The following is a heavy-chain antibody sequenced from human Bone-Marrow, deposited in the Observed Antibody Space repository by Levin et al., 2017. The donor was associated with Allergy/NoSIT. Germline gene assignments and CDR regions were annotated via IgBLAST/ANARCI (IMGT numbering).Heavy chain of an antibody. Sequence: SVKVSCKASGHTLSSHTVSWVRLAPGHGLEWMGRVIPVLGVAVYAQTFEGRLTLTADTSAGAYTMELSSLRSDDTALYYCARDDANFGRQLLHWGQGTLVVVSS. CDR1: GHTLSSHT. V-gene: IGHV1-69*04. D-gene: IGHD2-2*01. CDR3: ARDDANFGRQLLH. CDR2: VIPVLGVA. J-gene: IGHJ1*01.